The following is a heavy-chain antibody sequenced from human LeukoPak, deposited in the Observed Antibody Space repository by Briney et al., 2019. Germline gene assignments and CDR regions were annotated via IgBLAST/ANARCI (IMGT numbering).Heavy chain of an antibody. V-gene: IGHV3-66*01. CDR2: IYSGGST. CDR1: GFTVSSNY. Sequence: GGSLRLSCAASGFTVSSNYMSWVRQAPGKGLEWVSVIYSGGSTYYADSVKGRFTISRDNSKNTLYLQMNSLRAEDTAVYYCARGRYYYSSGDWGQGTLVTVSS. J-gene: IGHJ4*02. CDR3: ARGRYYYSSGD. D-gene: IGHD3-10*01.